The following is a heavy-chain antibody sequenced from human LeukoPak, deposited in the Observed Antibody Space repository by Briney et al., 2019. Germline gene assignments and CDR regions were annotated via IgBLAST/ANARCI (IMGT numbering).Heavy chain of an antibody. CDR1: GYTFTGYY. CDR3: ALTNYDFWSGPLYYFDY. D-gene: IGHD3-3*01. J-gene: IGHJ4*02. Sequence: AASVKVSCKASGYTFTGYYMHWVRQAPGQGLEWMGWINPNSGGTNYAQKFQGRVTMTRNTSISTAYMELSSLRSEDTAVYYCALTNYDFWSGPLYYFDYWGQGTLVTVSS. CDR2: INPNSGGT. V-gene: IGHV1-2*02.